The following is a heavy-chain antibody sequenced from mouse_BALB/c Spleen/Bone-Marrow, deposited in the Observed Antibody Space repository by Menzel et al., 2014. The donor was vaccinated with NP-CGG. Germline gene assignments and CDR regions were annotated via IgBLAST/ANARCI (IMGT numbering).Heavy chain of an antibody. J-gene: IGHJ2*01. D-gene: IGHD2-2*01. CDR1: GFNIKDTY. V-gene: IGHV14-3*02. Sequence: VQLKQSGAELVEPGASVKLSCTASGFNIKDTYMHWVKQRPEQGLEWIGRIDPANGNTKYDPKFQGKATITADTSSNTAYLQLSSLTSEDTAVYYCASYVYGYYFDYWGQGTTLTVSS. CDR3: ASYVYGYYFDY. CDR2: IDPANGNT.